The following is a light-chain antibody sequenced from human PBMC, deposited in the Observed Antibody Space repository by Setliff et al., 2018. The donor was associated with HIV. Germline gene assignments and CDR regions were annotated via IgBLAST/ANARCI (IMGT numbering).Light chain of an antibody. CDR3: QTWDSSTAV. CDR2: QDS. J-gene: IGLJ3*02. V-gene: IGLV3-1*01. Sequence: ELTQPPSVSVSPGQTASITCSGDKLGDKYACWYQQKPGQSPVLVIYQDSKRPSGIPERFSGSNSGNTATLTISGTQAMDEADYYCQTWDSSTAVFGGGTKVTVL. CDR1: KLGDKY.